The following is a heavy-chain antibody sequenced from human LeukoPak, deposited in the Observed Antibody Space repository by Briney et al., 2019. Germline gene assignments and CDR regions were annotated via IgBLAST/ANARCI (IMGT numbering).Heavy chain of an antibody. J-gene: IGHJ6*03. CDR2: VYYDGAT. D-gene: IGHD6-13*01. CDR1: GGSLNTKSYY. Sequence: SETLSLTCRVSGGSLNTKSYYWGWIRQPPGKGLEWLGSVYYDGATYYNPSLKSRVTISVDKSKNQFSLKLSSVTAADTAVYYCATRSIAAALYYMDVWGKGTTVTVSS. CDR3: ATRSIAAALYYMDV. V-gene: IGHV4-39*07.